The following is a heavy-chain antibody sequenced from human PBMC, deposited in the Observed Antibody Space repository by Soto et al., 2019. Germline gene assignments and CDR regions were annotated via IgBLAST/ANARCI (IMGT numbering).Heavy chain of an antibody. V-gene: IGHV3-23*01. CDR2: ISGSGDST. CDR3: AKDRYGDYVFDY. J-gene: IGHJ4*02. D-gene: IGHD4-17*01. Sequence: PGGSLRLSCAASGFTFSTYVMSWVRLAPGKGLEWVSAISGSGDSTYYADSVKGRFTISRDNAKNILYLQMNSLRAEDTALYYCAKDRYGDYVFDYWGQGTLVTVSS. CDR1: GFTFSTYV.